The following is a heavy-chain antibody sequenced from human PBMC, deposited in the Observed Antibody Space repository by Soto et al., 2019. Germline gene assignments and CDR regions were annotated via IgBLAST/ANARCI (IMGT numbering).Heavy chain of an antibody. V-gene: IGHV4-34*01. D-gene: IGHD6-19*01. CDR1: GGSLSGYY. Sequence: PSETLSLTCVVYGGSLSGYYWSWIRQPPGKGLEWLGEINHSGITDYNPSLKSRITISIDTSKKQFSLQLNSVTPEDTAVYYCARDTPLGRRGWSGNVWGQGTTVTVSS. J-gene: IGHJ6*02. CDR3: ARDTPLGRRGWSGNV. CDR2: INHSGIT.